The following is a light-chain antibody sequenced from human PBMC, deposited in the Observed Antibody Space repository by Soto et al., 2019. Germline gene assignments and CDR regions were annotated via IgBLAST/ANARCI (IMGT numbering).Light chain of an antibody. CDR2: EVS. CDR1: SSDVGAYKS. V-gene: IGLV2-14*01. J-gene: IGLJ1*01. Sequence: QSALTQPASVSGSPGQSITISCTGTSSDVGAYKSVSWYQHHPGKAPKLIIFEVSNRPSGVSNRFSGSKSGNTASLTISGRQAEDEAHYYCSSYTSSSTPYVFGSGTKVTVL. CDR3: SSYTSSSTPYV.